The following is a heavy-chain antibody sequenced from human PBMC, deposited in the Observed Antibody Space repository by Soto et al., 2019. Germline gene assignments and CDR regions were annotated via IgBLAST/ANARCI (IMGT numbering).Heavy chain of an antibody. CDR3: ARRGEASTWYALDV. Sequence: RGESLKISCQGSGYNFTNRWIGWARQMPGKGLEWMGAIYPGDSETRYSPSFQGQVTFSADKSISTAYLEWSSLKVSDSGMYYCARRGEASTWYALDVWGQGTTVTVSS. CDR2: IYPGDSET. J-gene: IGHJ6*02. D-gene: IGHD2-8*01. V-gene: IGHV5-51*01. CDR1: GYNFTNRW.